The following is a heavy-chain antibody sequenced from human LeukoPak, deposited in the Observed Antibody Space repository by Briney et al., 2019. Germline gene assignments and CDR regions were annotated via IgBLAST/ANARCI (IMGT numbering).Heavy chain of an antibody. J-gene: IGHJ2*01. Sequence: DSVKGRFTISRDNAKNTVYLQMNSLRVEDTAVYYCARDSNTDWYFDLWGRGTLVTVSS. D-gene: IGHD2-8*02. CDR3: ARDSNTDWYFDL. V-gene: IGHV3-74*01.